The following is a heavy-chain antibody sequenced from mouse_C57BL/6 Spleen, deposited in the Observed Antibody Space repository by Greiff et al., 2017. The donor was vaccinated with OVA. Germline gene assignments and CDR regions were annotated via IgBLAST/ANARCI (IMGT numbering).Heavy chain of an antibody. Sequence: VQLQQPGAELVKPGASVKMSCKASGYTFTSYWITWVKQRPGQGLEWIGDIYPGSGSTNYHAKFKSKATLTVDTSSSTAYRQLSSLTSEDSAVYYCARKTYGSSYVGYFDVWGTGTTVTVSS. J-gene: IGHJ1*03. D-gene: IGHD1-1*01. CDR3: ARKTYGSSYVGYFDV. CDR2: IYPGSGST. CDR1: GYTFTSYW. V-gene: IGHV1-55*01.